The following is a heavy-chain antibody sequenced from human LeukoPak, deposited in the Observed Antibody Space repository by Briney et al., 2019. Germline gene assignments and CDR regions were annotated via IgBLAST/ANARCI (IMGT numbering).Heavy chain of an antibody. V-gene: IGHV3-30*02. CDR1: GFTFSSYG. J-gene: IGHJ4*02. CDR3: AKDGWDIAAAGRPRR. D-gene: IGHD6-13*01. Sequence: GGSLRLSCVASGFTFSSYGMHWVRQAPGKGLEWVAFIRYDGSNKYYADSVKGRFTLSRDNSKNTLYLQMNSLRAEDTAVYYCAKDGWDIAAAGRPRRWGQGTLVTVSS. CDR2: IRYDGSNK.